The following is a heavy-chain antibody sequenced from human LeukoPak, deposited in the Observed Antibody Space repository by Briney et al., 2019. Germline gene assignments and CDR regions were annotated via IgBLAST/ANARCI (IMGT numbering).Heavy chain of an antibody. J-gene: IGHJ4*02. CDR3: TRDLSPAHF. CDR1: GFTFSTYW. Sequence: GGSLRLSCTGSGFTFSTYWMHWVRQAPGKRLVWASRVSGDGSATVYADSVKGRFTISRDNAKNTLYLQMNSLRVDDTAVYYCTRDLSPAHFWGQGTLVTVSS. CDR2: VSGDGSAT. D-gene: IGHD2/OR15-2a*01. V-gene: IGHV3-74*01.